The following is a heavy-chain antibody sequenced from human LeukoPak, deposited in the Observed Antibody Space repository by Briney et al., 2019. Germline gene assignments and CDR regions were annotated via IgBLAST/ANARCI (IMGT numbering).Heavy chain of an antibody. D-gene: IGHD4-23*01. CDR1: GFTFSSYA. V-gene: IGHV4-59*01. J-gene: IGHJ3*02. CDR2: IYYSGST. Sequence: GSLRLSCAASGFTFSSYAMSWIRQPPGKGLEWIGYIYYSGSTNYNPSLKSRVTISVDTSKNQFSLKLSSVTAADTAVYYCARDLGTVVTAENAFDIWGQGTMVTVSS. CDR3: ARDLGTVVTAENAFDI.